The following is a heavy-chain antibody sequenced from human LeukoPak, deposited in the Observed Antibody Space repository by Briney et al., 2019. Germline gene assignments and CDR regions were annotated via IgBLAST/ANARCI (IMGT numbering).Heavy chain of an antibody. CDR1: GFTFSSYW. CDR2: IKQDGSEK. CDR3: ASAIVVPAAILYYFDY. V-gene: IGHV3-7*01. J-gene: IGHJ4*02. Sequence: GGSLRLSCAASGFTFSSYWMSWVRQAPGKGLEWVANIKQDGSEKYYVDSVKGRFTISRDNAKNSLYLQMNSLRAEDTAVYYCASAIVVPAAILYYFDYWGQGTLVTVSS. D-gene: IGHD2-2*01.